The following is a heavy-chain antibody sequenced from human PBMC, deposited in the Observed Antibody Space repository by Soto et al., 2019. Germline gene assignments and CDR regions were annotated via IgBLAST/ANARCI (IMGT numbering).Heavy chain of an antibody. D-gene: IGHD3-10*01. CDR3: ARGISSYYYMDV. Sequence: ASVKVSCKASGYTFTGYYMHWVRQAPGQGLEWMGWIKPNSGGTNYAQKFQGWVTMTRDTSISTAYMELSRLRSDDTAVYYCARGISSYYYMDVWGKGTTVTVSS. J-gene: IGHJ6*03. CDR2: IKPNSGGT. CDR1: GYTFTGYY. V-gene: IGHV1-2*04.